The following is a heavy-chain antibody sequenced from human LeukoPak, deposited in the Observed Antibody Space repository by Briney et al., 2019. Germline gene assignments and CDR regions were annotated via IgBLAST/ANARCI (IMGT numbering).Heavy chain of an antibody. CDR1: GVPFSNYY. Sequence: SETLSLTCAVSGVPFSNYYWSWVRQSPRQGLEWIGEINHSGYTNYNPSLKSRVTMSIDTSKNQFSLKLTSVTAADAGVYYCTRAVAGHPDCGQGTLVTVSS. D-gene: IGHD6-19*01. CDR3: TRAVAGHPD. CDR2: INHSGYT. J-gene: IGHJ4*01. V-gene: IGHV4-34*01.